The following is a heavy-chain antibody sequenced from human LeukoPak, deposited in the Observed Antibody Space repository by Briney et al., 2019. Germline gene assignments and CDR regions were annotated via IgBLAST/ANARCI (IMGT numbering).Heavy chain of an antibody. CDR3: ARVKDTARFDP. J-gene: IGHJ5*02. D-gene: IGHD5-18*01. V-gene: IGHV4-38-2*02. CDR2: MYHSGNT. CDR1: GYSISSGYY. Sequence: SETLSHTCTVSGYSISSGYYWAWIRQPPGKGLEWIGSMYHSGNTYYNPSLKSRVTIAVDTSKNQFSLKLSSVTTADTAVYYCARVKDTARFDPWGQGTLVTVSS.